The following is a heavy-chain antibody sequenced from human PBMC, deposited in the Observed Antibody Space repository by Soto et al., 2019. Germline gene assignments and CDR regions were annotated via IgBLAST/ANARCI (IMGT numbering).Heavy chain of an antibody. D-gene: IGHD2-15*01. V-gene: IGHV4-39*01. CDR3: ARSLWNIADFDY. CDR2: IYYSGST. CDR1: GGTISSSSYY. Sequence: QLQLQESGPGLVKPSETLSLTCTVSGGTISSSSYYWGWIRQPPGKGLEWIGSIYYSGSTYYNPSLKSRVTISVDTSKNQFSLKLSSETAADTAVYYCARSLWNIADFDYWGQGTLVTVSS. J-gene: IGHJ4*02.